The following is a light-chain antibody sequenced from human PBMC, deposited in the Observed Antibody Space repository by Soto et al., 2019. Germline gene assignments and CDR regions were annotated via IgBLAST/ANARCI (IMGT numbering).Light chain of an antibody. CDR3: SSYAGSNNFVV. V-gene: IGLV2-8*01. Sequence: QSALTQPPSASGSPGQSVTISCTGTSSDVGLYNHVSWYQQYPGKAPKLMFYEVSKRPSGVPDRFSASKSGNTASLTVSGLQAADEADYYCSSYAGSNNFVVFGGGTKLTVL. J-gene: IGLJ2*01. CDR2: EVS. CDR1: SSDVGLYNH.